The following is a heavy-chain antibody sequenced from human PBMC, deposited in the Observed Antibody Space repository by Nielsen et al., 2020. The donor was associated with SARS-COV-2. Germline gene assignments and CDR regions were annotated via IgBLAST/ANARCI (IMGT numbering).Heavy chain of an antibody. CDR3: ARVYSSGWY. J-gene: IGHJ4*02. Sequence: GGSLRLSCVASGFTFSNYGMNWVRQAPGRGLEWVALIYYDGSEKYYVDSVKGRFTISRDNAKNSLYLQMNSLRAEDTAVYYCARVYSSGWYWGQGTLVTVSS. V-gene: IGHV3-7*03. CDR2: IYYDGSEK. D-gene: IGHD6-19*01. CDR1: GFTFSNYG.